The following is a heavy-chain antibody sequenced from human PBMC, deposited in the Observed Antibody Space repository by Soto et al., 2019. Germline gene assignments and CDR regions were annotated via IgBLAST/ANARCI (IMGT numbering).Heavy chain of an antibody. Sequence: SETLSLTCTVSGDSVSSYYWSLIRQTPGKGLEWIGYIYNSDSTNYNPSLKSRVTMSVDTSQNQFSLKVTSVTAADTGVYYCARLRSLGEPRFDYWGQGSLVTVSS. CDR1: GDSVSSYY. V-gene: IGHV4-59*08. CDR3: ARLRSLGEPRFDY. D-gene: IGHD3-16*01. CDR2: IYNSDST. J-gene: IGHJ4*02.